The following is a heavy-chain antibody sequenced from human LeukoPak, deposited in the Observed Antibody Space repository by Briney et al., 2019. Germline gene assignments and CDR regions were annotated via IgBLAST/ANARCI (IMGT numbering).Heavy chain of an antibody. CDR2: FYYSGST. CDR1: GASMSNYY. Sequence: SETLSLTCTVSGASMSNYYWSWIRQPPGKGLEWIGHFYYSGSTNYNPSLRSRVTISVDSSKNQFSLKLSSVTAAGTAVYYCARQEGSSWYFHYMDVWGRGTTVTVSS. V-gene: IGHV4-59*08. CDR3: ARQEGSSWYFHYMDV. D-gene: IGHD6-13*01. J-gene: IGHJ6*03.